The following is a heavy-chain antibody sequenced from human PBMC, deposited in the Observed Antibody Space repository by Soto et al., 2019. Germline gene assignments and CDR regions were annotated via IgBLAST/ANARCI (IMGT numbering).Heavy chain of an antibody. J-gene: IGHJ4*02. Sequence: GGSLRLSYAVSGFTISSYGTQWVRPASGKGLEWVAVISYDGSNKYYADSVKGRFTISRDNSKNTLYLQMNSLRAEDTAVYYCAKAIDSSGPFDYGGQGTLVIFSS. CDR3: AKAIDSSGPFDY. CDR2: ISYDGSNK. D-gene: IGHD6-19*01. V-gene: IGHV3-30*18. CDR1: GFTISSYG.